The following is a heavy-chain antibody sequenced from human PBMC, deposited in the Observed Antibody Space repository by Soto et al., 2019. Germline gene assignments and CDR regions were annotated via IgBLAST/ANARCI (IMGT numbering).Heavy chain of an antibody. D-gene: IGHD6-13*01. J-gene: IGHJ5*02. V-gene: IGHV4-31*03. Sequence: SETLSLTCTVSGCSIISGGYYWSWIRQHPGKGLEWIGYIYYSGSTYYNPSLKSRVTISVDTSKNQFSLKLSSVTAADTAVYYCARHIAITATGDWFDPWGQGTLVTVSS. CDR2: IYYSGST. CDR1: GCSIISGGYY. CDR3: ARHIAITATGDWFDP.